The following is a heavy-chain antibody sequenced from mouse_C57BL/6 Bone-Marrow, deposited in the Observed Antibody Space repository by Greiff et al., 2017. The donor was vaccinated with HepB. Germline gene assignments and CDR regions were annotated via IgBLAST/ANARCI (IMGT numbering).Heavy chain of an antibody. V-gene: IGHV5-4*01. CDR3: ARDPYDGYYDY. J-gene: IGHJ2*01. Sequence: EVNVVESGGGLVKPGGSLKLSCAASGFTFSSYAMSWVRQTPEKRLEWVATISDGGSYTYYPDNVKGRFTISRDNAKNNLYLQMSHLKSEDTAMYYCARDPYDGYYDYWGQGTTLTVSS. CDR2: ISDGGSYT. CDR1: GFTFSSYA. D-gene: IGHD2-3*01.